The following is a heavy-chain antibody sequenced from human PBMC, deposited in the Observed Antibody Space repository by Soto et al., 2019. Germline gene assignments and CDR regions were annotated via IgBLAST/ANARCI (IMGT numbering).Heavy chain of an antibody. J-gene: IGHJ4*02. V-gene: IGHV1-46*01. Sequence: GASVKVSCKASGYTFTSYYMHWVRQAPGQGLEWMGIINPSGGSTSYAQKLQGRVTMTRDTSTSTVYMELSSLRTEDTAVYYCATELGYCISTSCYPEYFDYWGQGTLVTVSS. D-gene: IGHD2-2*01. CDR2: INPSGGST. CDR1: GYTFTSYY. CDR3: ATELGYCISTSCYPEYFDY.